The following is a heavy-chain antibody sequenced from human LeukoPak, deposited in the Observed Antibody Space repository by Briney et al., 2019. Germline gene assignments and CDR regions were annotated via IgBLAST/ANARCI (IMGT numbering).Heavy chain of an antibody. CDR3: ARVLWGSGYYLYAFDI. D-gene: IGHD3-22*01. Sequence: KPSETLSLTCAVSGGSISSSSYYWGWIHQPPGKGLEWIGSIYYSGSTYYNPSLKSRVTISVDTSKNQFSLKLSSVTAADTAVYYCARVLWGSGYYLYAFDIWGQGTMVTVSS. V-gene: IGHV4-39*07. CDR1: GGSISSSSYY. J-gene: IGHJ3*02. CDR2: IYYSGST.